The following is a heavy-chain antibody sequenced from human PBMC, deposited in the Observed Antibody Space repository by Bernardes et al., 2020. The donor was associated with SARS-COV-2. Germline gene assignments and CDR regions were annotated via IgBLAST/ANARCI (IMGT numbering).Heavy chain of an antibody. V-gene: IGHV3-74*01. CDR2: INCDGTST. CDR1: GFTFSSYC. D-gene: IGHD1-26*01. CDR3: ARGAYSLNKSGPRSVFDI. J-gene: IGHJ3*02. Sequence: GGSLRLSCAVSGFTFSSYCMHWIRQAPGKGLVWVSRINCDGTSTSYADSVKGRFTISRDNAKNTLNLQMNSLSAEDTAVYYCARGAYSLNKSGPRSVFDIWGQATMVTLSS.